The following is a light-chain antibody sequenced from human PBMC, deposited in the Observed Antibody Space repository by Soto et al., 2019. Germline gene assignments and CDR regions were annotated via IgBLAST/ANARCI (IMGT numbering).Light chain of an antibody. V-gene: IGKV2D-29*01. CDR2: EVF. CDR3: KQTIRPLLT. CDR1: QSLLHTDGKTY. Sequence: DVVMTQTPLSLSVTPGQPASISCKSSQSLLHTDGKTYLYWYLQKPGHPPQLLIYEVFNRFSGVPDRFSGSGSGTDFTLKISLVEAEDVGTYYCKQTIRPLLTFGGGTKVEI. J-gene: IGKJ4*01.